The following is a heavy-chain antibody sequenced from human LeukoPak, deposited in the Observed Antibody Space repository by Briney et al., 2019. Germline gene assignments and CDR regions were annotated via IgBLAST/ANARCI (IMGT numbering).Heavy chain of an antibody. V-gene: IGHV4-38-2*02. CDR3: ARGFPLAGRLDY. J-gene: IGHJ4*02. CDR2: IYHSGST. D-gene: IGHD2/OR15-2a*01. Sequence: SETLSLTCTVSGYSISSGYYWGWIRQPPGKGLEWIGSIYHSGSTYYNPSLKSRVTISVDTSKNQFSLKLSSVTAADTAVYYCARGFPLAGRLDYWGQGTLVTVSS. CDR1: GYSISSGYY.